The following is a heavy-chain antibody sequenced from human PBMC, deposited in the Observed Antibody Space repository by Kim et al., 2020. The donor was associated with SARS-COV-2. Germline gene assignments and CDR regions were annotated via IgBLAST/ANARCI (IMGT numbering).Heavy chain of an antibody. CDR1: GGSISSYY. D-gene: IGHD3-10*01. CDR3: ARQARDNGSGSSSDY. Sequence: SETLSLTCTVSGGSISSYYWSWIRQPPGKGLEWIGYIYYSGSTNYNPSLKSRVTISVDTSKNQFSLKLSSVTAADTAVYYCARQARDNGSGSSSDYWGQGTLVTVSS. CDR2: IYYSGST. J-gene: IGHJ4*02. V-gene: IGHV4-59*08.